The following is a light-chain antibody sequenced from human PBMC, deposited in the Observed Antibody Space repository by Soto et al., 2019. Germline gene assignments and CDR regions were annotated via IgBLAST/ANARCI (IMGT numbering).Light chain of an antibody. CDR3: GTWDSSLSAYV. J-gene: IGLJ1*01. V-gene: IGLV1-51*01. CDR1: SSNIGNNY. Sequence: QSVLTQPPSVSAAPGQKVTISCSGSSSNIGNNYVSWYQQLPGTAPKLLIYDNNKRPSGIPDRFSGSKSRTSATLGITGLQTGDEADYYCGTWDSSLSAYVFGTGSKVTVL. CDR2: DNN.